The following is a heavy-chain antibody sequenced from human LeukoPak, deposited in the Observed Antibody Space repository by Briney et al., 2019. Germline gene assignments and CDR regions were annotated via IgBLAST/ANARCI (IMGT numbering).Heavy chain of an antibody. CDR3: AGILRRHGTTFDY. Sequence: ASVKVSCKAVGYTFSSFYIHWVRQAPGQGLEWMGLINPSGGSTTFAERFQGRVAMTTDRSTDTVYMELRSLKSEDTAFYYCAGILRRHGTTFDYWGQGTLVTVSS. CDR1: GYTFSSFY. V-gene: IGHV1-46*01. D-gene: IGHD2/OR15-2a*01. J-gene: IGHJ4*02. CDR2: INPSGGST.